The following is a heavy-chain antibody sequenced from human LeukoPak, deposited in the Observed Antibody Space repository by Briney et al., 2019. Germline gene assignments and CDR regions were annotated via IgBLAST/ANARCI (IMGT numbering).Heavy chain of an antibody. CDR3: ARAGPVDRGSWFDP. CDR1: RGSISSYY. V-gene: IGHV4-4*07. J-gene: IGHJ5*02. CDR2: VYTSGST. D-gene: IGHD1-26*01. Sequence: SETLSLTCTVSRGSISSYYWSWIRQPAGKGLEWIGRVYTSGSTNYNPSLKSRVTMSVDTSKNQFSLKLSSVTAADTAVYYCARAGPVDRGSWFDPWGQGTLVTVSS.